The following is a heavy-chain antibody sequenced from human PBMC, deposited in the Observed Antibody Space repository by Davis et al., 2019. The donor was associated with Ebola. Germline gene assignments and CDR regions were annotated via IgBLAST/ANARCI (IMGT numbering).Heavy chain of an antibody. CDR1: GFTFSSYV. D-gene: IGHD1-1*01. V-gene: IGHV3-23*01. Sequence: GEFLKISCAASGFTFSSYVMSWVRQAPGKGLEWVSTISGSDGSTYSADSVKGRFTISRDNSKNTLYLQMKSLRAEDTAVYYCARGGNWNRIGSGRDYWGQGTLVTVSS. CDR3: ARGGNWNRIGSGRDY. J-gene: IGHJ4*02. CDR2: ISGSDGST.